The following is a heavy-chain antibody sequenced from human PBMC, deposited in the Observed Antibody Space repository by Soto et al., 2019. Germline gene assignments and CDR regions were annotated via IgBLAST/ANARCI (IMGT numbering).Heavy chain of an antibody. CDR1: GFSFSSYA. Sequence: QVQLVESGGGVVQPGRSLRLSCAASGFSFSSYAVHWVRQAPVKGLEWVAVISYDGKRQNYTDSVKGRFILSRDESKNTLHLQMNSLRVEDTAVYYCARDGVATIHSSYYFMDVWGQGTTVTVS. V-gene: IGHV3-30*04. CDR2: ISYDGKRQ. CDR3: ARDGVATIHSSYYFMDV. J-gene: IGHJ6*02. D-gene: IGHD5-12*01.